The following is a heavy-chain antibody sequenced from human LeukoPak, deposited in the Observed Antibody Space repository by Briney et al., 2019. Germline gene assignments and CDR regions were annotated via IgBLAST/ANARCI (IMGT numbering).Heavy chain of an antibody. J-gene: IGHJ1*01. V-gene: IGHV3-11*01. CDR2: ISSSGSTI. D-gene: IGHD3-22*01. Sequence: GGSLRLSCAASGFTFSDYYMSWIRQAPGKGLEWVSYISSSGSTIYYADSVKGRLTISRDNAKNSLYLQMNSLRAEDTAVYYCARVRDYYDSRGYYFEYFDHWGQGTLVTVSS. CDR1: GFTFSDYY. CDR3: ARVRDYYDSRGYYFEYFDH.